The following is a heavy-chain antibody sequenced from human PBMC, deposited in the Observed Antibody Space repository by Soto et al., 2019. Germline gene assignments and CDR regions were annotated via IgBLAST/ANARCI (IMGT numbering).Heavy chain of an antibody. Sequence: ETLSLTCAVYGGSFSGYYWSWIRQPPGTGLEWIGEINHSGSTNYNPSLKSRVTISVDTSKNQFSLKLSSVTAADTAVYYCVRGRGWYDSSGKLSKVYYGMDVWGQGTTVTVSS. D-gene: IGHD3-22*01. V-gene: IGHV4-34*01. CDR2: INHSGST. J-gene: IGHJ6*02. CDR1: GGSFSGYY. CDR3: VRGRGWYDSSGKLSKVYYGMDV.